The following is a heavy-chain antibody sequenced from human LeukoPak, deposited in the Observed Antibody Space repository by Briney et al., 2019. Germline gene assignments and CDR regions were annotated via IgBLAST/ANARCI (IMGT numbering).Heavy chain of an antibody. Sequence: AGSLTLSSEASGFTFTNYAMNWDRQAPGKGLEWVSLIYKRGGAPYYADSVKGRFFISRDNSKSTLSLQMNSLSVDDTAVYYCAKGPGYYYGSGSNYFDYWGQGTLVTVSS. J-gene: IGHJ4*02. V-gene: IGHV3-23*05. D-gene: IGHD3-10*01. CDR2: IYKRGGAP. CDR1: GFTFTNYA. CDR3: AKGPGYYYGSGSNYFDY.